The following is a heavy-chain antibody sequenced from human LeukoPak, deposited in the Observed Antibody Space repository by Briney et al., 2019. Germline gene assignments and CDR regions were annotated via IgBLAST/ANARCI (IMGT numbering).Heavy chain of an antibody. V-gene: IGHV3-30*04. CDR3: ARDLSENYSADY. CDR2: IPYDGSVK. J-gene: IGHJ4*02. Sequence: GGSLRLSCAASGFAFNTHAMHWVRQAPGKGLEWVTFIPYDGSVKYYIDSVKGRFTISRDNSKNTLYLQMNSLRPEDTSLYYCARDLSENYSADYWGQGTLVTVSS. D-gene: IGHD1-26*01. CDR1: GFAFNTHA.